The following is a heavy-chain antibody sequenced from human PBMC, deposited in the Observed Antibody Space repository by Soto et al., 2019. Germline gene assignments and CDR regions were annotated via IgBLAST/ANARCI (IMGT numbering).Heavy chain of an antibody. V-gene: IGHV4-39*01. CDR2: LYYSGGT. CDR3: ARRREGGYSYGPFDC. Sequence: QVQLQESGPGLVKPSGTLSLTCAVSGGSISSSSYYWGWIRQPPGKGLEWIASLYYSGGTSYNPSLKSRVTVSVDTSKNQFSLKLSSVTAADTAVYYCARRREGGYSYGPFDCWGQGTLVTVSS. D-gene: IGHD5-18*01. CDR1: GGSISSSSYY. J-gene: IGHJ4*02.